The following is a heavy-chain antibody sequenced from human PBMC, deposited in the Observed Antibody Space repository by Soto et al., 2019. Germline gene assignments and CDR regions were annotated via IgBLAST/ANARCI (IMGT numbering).Heavy chain of an antibody. V-gene: IGHV1-18*01. CDR3: ARVGSSAYLL. Sequence: ASVKVSCKAAGYTISSYDISWVRQAPGQGLEWMGWISAYNGNTNYEQKLQDRVTMTTDTSTSTAYMELRSLRSDDTAVYYCARVGSSAYLLWGQGTLVTVSS. D-gene: IGHD3-22*01. CDR1: GYTISSYD. J-gene: IGHJ4*02. CDR2: ISAYNGNT.